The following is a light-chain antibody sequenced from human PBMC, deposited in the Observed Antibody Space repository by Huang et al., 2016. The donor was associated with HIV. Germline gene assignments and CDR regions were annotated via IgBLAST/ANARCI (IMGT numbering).Light chain of an antibody. CDR2: GAS. Sequence: DIQMTQSPSPLSASVGDRVTITCRASQTITTYLSWYQQKPGKAPNLLIYGASSLHSGVPSRFSGSGSGTDFTLTISSLQPEDFATYYCQQSYFTPLTFGGGTRLEIK. J-gene: IGKJ4*01. CDR1: QTITTY. V-gene: IGKV1-39*01. CDR3: QQSYFTPLT.